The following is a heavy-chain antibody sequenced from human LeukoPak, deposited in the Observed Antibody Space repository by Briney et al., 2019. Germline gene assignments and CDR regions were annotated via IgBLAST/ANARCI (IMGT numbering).Heavy chain of an antibody. CDR2: ISYDGSNK. Sequence: PGGSLRLSCAASGFTFSSYGMHWVRQAPGKGLEWVAVISYDGSNKYYADSVKGRFTISRDNSKNTLYLQMNSLRAEDTAVYYCARPRYSGYEKEPGDYGMDVWGQGTTVTVSS. CDR3: ARPRYSGYEKEPGDYGMDV. J-gene: IGHJ6*02. CDR1: GFTFSSYG. D-gene: IGHD5-12*01. V-gene: IGHV3-30*03.